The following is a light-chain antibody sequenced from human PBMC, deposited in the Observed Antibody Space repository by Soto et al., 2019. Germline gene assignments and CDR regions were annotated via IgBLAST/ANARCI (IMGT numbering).Light chain of an antibody. J-gene: IGLJ2*01. Sequence: NFMLTQPHSVSESPGKTVTISCTRSSGSIASNYVQWYQQRPGSAPTTVIYEDNQRPSGVPDRFSGSIDSSSNSASLTISGLKTEDEADYYRQSYDSSNPHVVFGGGTKVTVL. V-gene: IGLV6-57*03. CDR2: EDN. CDR3: QSYDSSNPHVV. CDR1: SGSIASNY.